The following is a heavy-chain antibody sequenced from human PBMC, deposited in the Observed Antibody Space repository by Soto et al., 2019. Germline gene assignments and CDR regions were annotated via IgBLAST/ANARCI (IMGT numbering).Heavy chain of an antibody. D-gene: IGHD1-26*01. J-gene: IGHJ3*02. CDR2: IIPIFGTA. CDR3: ARDRKVGARCDFDI. CDR1: GGTFSSYA. Sequence: GASVKVSCKASGGTFSSYAISWVRQAPGQGLEWMGGIIPIFGTANYARKFQGRVTITADESTSTAYMELSSLRSEDTAVYYCARDRKVGARCDFDIWGQGTMVTVSS. V-gene: IGHV1-69*13.